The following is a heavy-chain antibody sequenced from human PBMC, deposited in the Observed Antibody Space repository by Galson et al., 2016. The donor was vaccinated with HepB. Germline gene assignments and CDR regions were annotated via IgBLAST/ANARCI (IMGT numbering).Heavy chain of an antibody. J-gene: IGHJ4*02. CDR2: ISGSGGSI. Sequence: SLRLSCATSGFFFYTYAMSWVRQAPGKGLEWISTISGSGGSIYYADSVNGRFTISKDSSKDTLYLQMNSLRVEDTAIYYCAKNSWWVPGVIIDFDDWGQGTAVTVSS. CDR1: GFFFYTYA. V-gene: IGHV3-23*01. D-gene: IGHD3-10*01. CDR3: AKNSWWVPGVIIDFDD.